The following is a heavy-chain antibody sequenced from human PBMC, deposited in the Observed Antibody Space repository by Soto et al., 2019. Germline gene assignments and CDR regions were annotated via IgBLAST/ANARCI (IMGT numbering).Heavy chain of an antibody. D-gene: IGHD5-12*01. CDR3: ARRYSGYDYGTNSFDP. J-gene: IGHJ5*02. CDR2: ISAYNGNT. Sequence: GASVKVSCXASGYTFTSYGISWVRQAPGQVLEWMGLISAYNGNTNYAQKLQGRVNMTTDTTTSTAYMELRSLRSDDTAVYYCARRYSGYDYGTNSFDPWGQGTLVTVSS. CDR1: GYTFTSYG. V-gene: IGHV1-18*01.